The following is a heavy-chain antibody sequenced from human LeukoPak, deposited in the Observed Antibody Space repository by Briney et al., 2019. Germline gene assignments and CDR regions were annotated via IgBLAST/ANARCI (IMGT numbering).Heavy chain of an antibody. V-gene: IGHV3-23*01. Sequence: PGGSLRLSCAASGFTFSSYGMSWVRQAPGKGLEWVSAISGSGGSTYYADSVKGRFTISRDNSKNTLYLQMNSLRAEDTAVYYCAKDLQKHYYDSSGYLDAFDIWGQGTMVTVSS. CDR1: GFTFSSYG. CDR2: ISGSGGST. D-gene: IGHD3-22*01. J-gene: IGHJ3*02. CDR3: AKDLQKHYYDSSGYLDAFDI.